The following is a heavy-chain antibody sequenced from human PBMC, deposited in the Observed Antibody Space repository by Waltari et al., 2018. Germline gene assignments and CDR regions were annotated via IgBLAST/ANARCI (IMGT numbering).Heavy chain of an antibody. Sequence: QLQLQESGPGLVKPSETLSLTCTVSGGSISSSSYYWGWIRQPPGKGLEWIGSIYYSGSTYYNPSLKSRVTISVDTSKNQFSLKLSSVTAADTAVYYCARRIAAAGRAYAFDIWGQGTMVTVSS. V-gene: IGHV4-39*01. J-gene: IGHJ3*02. D-gene: IGHD6-13*01. CDR2: IYYSGST. CDR1: GGSISSSSYY. CDR3: ARRIAAAGRAYAFDI.